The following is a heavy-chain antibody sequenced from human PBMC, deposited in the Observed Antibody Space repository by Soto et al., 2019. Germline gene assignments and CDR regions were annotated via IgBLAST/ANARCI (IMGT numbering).Heavy chain of an antibody. CDR2: MNPNSGNT. Sequence: QVQLVQSGAEVKKPGASVKVSCKASGYTFTSYDINWVRQATGQGLEWMGWMNPNSGNTGYAQKFQGRVTMTRNTSISTAYMELGSLRSEDTAVYYCARRLYRVGGTPLGYWGQGTLVTVSS. D-gene: IGHD1-26*01. CDR3: ARRLYRVGGTPLGY. J-gene: IGHJ4*02. CDR1: GYTFTSYD. V-gene: IGHV1-8*01.